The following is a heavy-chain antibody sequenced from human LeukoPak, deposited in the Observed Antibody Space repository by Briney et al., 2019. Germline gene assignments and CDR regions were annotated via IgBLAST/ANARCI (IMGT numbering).Heavy chain of an antibody. CDR2: TNGSGVSI. J-gene: IGHJ4*02. Sequence: PGGSLRLSCVTSGFTFKSYVMNWVRQAPGKGLEWLATNGSGVSISYADSVKGRFTISRDNSNNTLYLQMNSLRVEDTAIYYCAKDLGWELRAVAYWGQGILVTVSS. CDR3: AKDLGWELRAVAY. CDR1: GFTFKSYV. V-gene: IGHV3-23*01. D-gene: IGHD1-26*01.